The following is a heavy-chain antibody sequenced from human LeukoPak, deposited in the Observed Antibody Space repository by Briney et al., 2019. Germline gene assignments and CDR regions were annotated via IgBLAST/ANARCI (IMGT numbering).Heavy chain of an antibody. CDR3: TRGFFADGNGDYNKELDF. V-gene: IGHV1-8*01. D-gene: IGHD2-21*02. J-gene: IGHJ4*02. CDR1: GYSFTSFD. Sequence: ASVKVSCKASGYSFTSFDVNWVRQATGQGFEWMGWMNPHSGHTGYAQKFQGRVTMTSDTSISTAFMELSSLGSEDTAVYYCTRGFFADGNGDYNKELDFWGQGTQVTVSS. CDR2: MNPHSGHT.